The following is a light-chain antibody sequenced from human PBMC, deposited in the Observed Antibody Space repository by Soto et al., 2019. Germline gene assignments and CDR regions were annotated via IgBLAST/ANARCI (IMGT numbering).Light chain of an antibody. V-gene: IGKV1-8*01. Sequence: AIQLTQSPSSFSASAGDRVTISCRASQDIDSNLAWYQQKPGKAPKLLISGASNLQIGVPSRFSGSGSGTDFSLTIISLQYDDFTTYFCQQYYAYPPTFGRGTKVDIK. CDR1: QDIDSN. CDR3: QQYYAYPPT. CDR2: GAS. J-gene: IGKJ1*01.